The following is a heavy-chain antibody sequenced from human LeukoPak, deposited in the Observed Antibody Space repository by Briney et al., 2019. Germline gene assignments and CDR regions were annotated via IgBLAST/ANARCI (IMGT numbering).Heavy chain of an antibody. CDR2: IIPIFGTA. D-gene: IGHD5-12*01. Sequence: GASVKVSCKASGGTFSSYAISWVRQAPGQGLEWMGGIIPIFGTANYAQKFQGRVTITADKSTSTAYMELSSLRSEDTAVYYCARVDIVATSDHDAFDIWGQGTMVTVSS. CDR3: ARVDIVATSDHDAFDI. CDR1: GGTFSSYA. V-gene: IGHV1-69*06. J-gene: IGHJ3*02.